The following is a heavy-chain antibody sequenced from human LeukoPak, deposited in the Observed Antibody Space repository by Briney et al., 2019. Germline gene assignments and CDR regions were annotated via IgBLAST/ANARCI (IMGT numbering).Heavy chain of an antibody. D-gene: IGHD4-23*01. CDR2: INHSGST. CDR1: GGSFSGYY. J-gene: IGHJ3*02. CDR3: AMDSYGGNTRAAFDI. V-gene: IGHV4-34*01. Sequence: SETLSLTCAVYGGSFSGYYWGWIRQPPGEGLEWIGEINHSGSTNYNPSLKSRVTISVDTSKNQFSLKLSSVTAADTAVYYCAMDSYGGNTRAAFDIWGQGTMVTVSS.